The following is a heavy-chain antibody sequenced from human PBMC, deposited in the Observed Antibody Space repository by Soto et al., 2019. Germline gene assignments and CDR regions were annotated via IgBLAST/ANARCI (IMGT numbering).Heavy chain of an antibody. D-gene: IGHD3-3*01. Sequence: GSLRLSCAASGFTFSSYAMSWVRQAPGKGLEWVSAISGSGGSTYYADSVKGRFTISRDNSKNTLYLQMNSLRAEDTAFYYCAKDHGFLEWSSQYYFDYWGQGTLVTVSS. CDR3: AKDHGFLEWSSQYYFDY. J-gene: IGHJ4*02. V-gene: IGHV3-23*01. CDR1: GFTFSSYA. CDR2: ISGSGGST.